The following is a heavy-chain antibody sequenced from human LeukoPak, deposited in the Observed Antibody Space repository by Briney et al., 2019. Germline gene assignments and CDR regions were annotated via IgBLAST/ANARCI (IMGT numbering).Heavy chain of an antibody. J-gene: IGHJ6*02. CDR3: ARDAPEAMVRGRGYYYDGMDV. CDR2: ISAYNGNT. V-gene: IGHV1-18*01. CDR1: GYTFTSYG. Sequence: GASVKVSCKASGYTFTSYGISWVRQAPGQGLEWMGWISAYNGNTNYAQKLQGRVTMTTDTSTSTAYMELRSLRSDDTAVYYCARDAPEAMVRGRGYYYDGMDVWGQGTTVTVSS. D-gene: IGHD3-10*01.